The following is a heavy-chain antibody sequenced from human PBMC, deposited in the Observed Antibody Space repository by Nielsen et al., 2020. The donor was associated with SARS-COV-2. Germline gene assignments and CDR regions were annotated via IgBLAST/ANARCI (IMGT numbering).Heavy chain of an antibody. CDR3: AKGQQWLEGTY. D-gene: IGHD6-19*01. CDR2: INSDGSSI. V-gene: IGHV3-74*01. Sequence: GGSLRLSCAASGFTFSSYWMHWVRQAPGKGLVWVSRINSDGSSISYADSVKGRFTISRDNAKNTLYLQMNSLRAEDTAVYYCAKGQQWLEGTYWGQGTLGHRLL. J-gene: IGHJ4*02. CDR1: GFTFSSYW.